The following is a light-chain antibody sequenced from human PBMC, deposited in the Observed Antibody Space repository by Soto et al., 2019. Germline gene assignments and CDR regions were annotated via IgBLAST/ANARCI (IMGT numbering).Light chain of an antibody. V-gene: IGKV3-15*01. Sequence: EIVMTQSPATLSVSPGERATLSCRASQSVSSNLAWYQQKPGQAPRLLIYGASTRATGIPARFSGSGSGTEFTLTISSLQSEDFATYYCHQANSFPFTFGPGAKVDIK. J-gene: IGKJ3*01. CDR1: QSVSSN. CDR3: HQANSFPFT. CDR2: GAS.